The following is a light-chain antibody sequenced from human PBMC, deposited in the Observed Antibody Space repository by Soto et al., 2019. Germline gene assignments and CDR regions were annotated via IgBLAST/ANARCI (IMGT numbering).Light chain of an antibody. V-gene: IGKV3-20*01. CDR2: GAS. J-gene: IGKJ1*01. Sequence: EMVLTQSPGTLSLSPGERATLSCRASHSVSSSYLVWYQQKPGQAPRLLIYGASSRATGIPDRFSGSGSGTDFTLTISRLEPEDFAVYYCQQYDISPWTFGQGTKVEIK. CDR1: HSVSSSY. CDR3: QQYDISPWT.